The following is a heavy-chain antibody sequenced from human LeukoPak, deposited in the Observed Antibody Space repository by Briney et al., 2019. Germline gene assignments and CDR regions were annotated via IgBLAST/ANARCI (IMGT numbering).Heavy chain of an antibody. CDR1: GFTFSSYA. V-gene: IGHV3-30*18. Sequence: GGSLRLSCAASGFTFSSYAVNWVRQAPGKGLEWVAVMSNDGSNKYYADSVKGRFTVSRDNSKNTLYLQMNSLRAEDTATYYCVKSGIAAAGQRGYFDYWGQGTLVTVSS. CDR3: VKSGIAAAGQRGYFDY. J-gene: IGHJ4*02. CDR2: MSNDGSNK. D-gene: IGHD6-13*01.